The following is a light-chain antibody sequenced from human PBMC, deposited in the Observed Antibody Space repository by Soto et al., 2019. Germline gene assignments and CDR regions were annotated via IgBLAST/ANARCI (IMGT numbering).Light chain of an antibody. V-gene: IGKV1-5*03. CDR1: QSISSW. Sequence: DIQMTQSPSTLSASVGDRVTVTCRASQSISSWLAWYQQKPGKAPKLLIYKASSLESGVPSRFSGSGSGTEFTLTISSLQPDDFATYYCQQYNSYSFGHGNKVDIX. CDR2: KAS. J-gene: IGKJ1*01. CDR3: QQYNSYS.